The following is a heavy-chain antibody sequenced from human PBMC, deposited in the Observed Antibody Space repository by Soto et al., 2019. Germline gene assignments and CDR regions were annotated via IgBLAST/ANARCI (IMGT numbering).Heavy chain of an antibody. D-gene: IGHD4-4*01. J-gene: IGHJ4*02. CDR2: IRSKADGGTI. CDR3: TREPDYSNYFEY. V-gene: IGHV3-15*07. CDR1: GFTFNNAW. Sequence: EVQLVESGGGLVRPGGSLRLSCVASGFTFNNAWMNWVRQAPGKGLEWVGRIRSKADGGTIDYAAPVKDRFTISRDDSKNTLHLQMNSLKTEDIAVYYCTREPDYSNYFEYWGQGTLVTVSS.